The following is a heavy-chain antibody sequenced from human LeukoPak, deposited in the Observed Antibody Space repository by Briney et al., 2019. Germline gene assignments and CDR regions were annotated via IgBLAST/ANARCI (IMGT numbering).Heavy chain of an antibody. V-gene: IGHV4-34*01. CDR3: ARSRPVRY. J-gene: IGHJ4*02. Sequence: PSETLSLTCAVYGGSFSGYYWSWIRQPPGKGLEWIGEINHSGSTNYNPSLKSRVTISVDTSKNQFSLKLSSVTAADTAVYYCARSRPVRYWGQGTLVTVSS. CDR2: INHSGST. CDR1: GGSFSGYY. D-gene: IGHD6-19*01.